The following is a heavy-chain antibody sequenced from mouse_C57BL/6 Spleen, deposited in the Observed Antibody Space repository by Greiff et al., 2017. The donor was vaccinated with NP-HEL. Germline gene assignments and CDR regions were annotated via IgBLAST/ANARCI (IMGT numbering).Heavy chain of an antibody. D-gene: IGHD1-1*02. CDR2: IHPNSGST. CDR3: ARPLYYYAMDY. Sequence: QVQLQQPGAELVKPGASVKLSCKASGYTFTSYWMHWVKQRPGQGLEWIGMIHPNSGSTNYNEKFKSKATLTVDKSSSTAYMQLSSLTSEGSAVYYCARPLYYYAMDYWGQGTSVTVSS. CDR1: GYTFTSYW. V-gene: IGHV1-64*01. J-gene: IGHJ4*01.